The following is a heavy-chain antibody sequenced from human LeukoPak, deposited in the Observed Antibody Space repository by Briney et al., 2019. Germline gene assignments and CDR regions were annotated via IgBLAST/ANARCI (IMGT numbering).Heavy chain of an antibody. CDR1: GGSFSGYY. V-gene: IGHV4-34*01. D-gene: IGHD1-26*01. CDR3: ARAPQSWELVHDAFDM. Sequence: SETLSLTCAVYGGSFSGYYWSWIRQPPGKGLEWIGEITHSGSTNYNPSLKSRLTISVDTSKNQFSLKLRFVTAADTAVYYCARAPQSWELVHDAFDMWGQGTMVTVSS. CDR2: ITHSGST. J-gene: IGHJ3*02.